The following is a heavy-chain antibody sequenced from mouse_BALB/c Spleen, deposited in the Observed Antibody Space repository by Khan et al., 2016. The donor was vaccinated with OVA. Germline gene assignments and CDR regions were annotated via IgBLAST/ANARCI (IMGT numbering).Heavy chain of an antibody. Sequence: EVQLLETGGGLVQPGGSRKLSCAASGFTFNSYGMHWVRQAPEKGLEWVAYISGDSNTINYADTVKGRFTISRDNPKNTLFLQMTSLMSEDTAMYYCATSYFYGYYFDYWGPGTTLTVS. CDR2: ISGDSNTI. CDR3: ATSYFYGYYFDY. CDR1: GFTFNSYG. V-gene: IGHV5-17*02. J-gene: IGHJ2*01. D-gene: IGHD1-1*01.